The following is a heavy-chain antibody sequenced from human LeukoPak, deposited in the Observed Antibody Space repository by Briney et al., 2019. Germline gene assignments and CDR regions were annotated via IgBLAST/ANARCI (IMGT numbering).Heavy chain of an antibody. CDR3: ARHLIPVVVLAATHGYYFDY. Sequence: PSETLSLTCTVSGGSISSSSYYWGWIRQPPGKGLEWIGSIYYSGSTYYNPSLKSRVTISVDTSKNQFSLKLSSVTAADTAVYYCARHLIPVVVLAATHGYYFDYWGQGTLVTVSS. CDR1: GGSISSSSYY. CDR2: IYYSGST. V-gene: IGHV4-39*01. D-gene: IGHD2-15*01. J-gene: IGHJ4*02.